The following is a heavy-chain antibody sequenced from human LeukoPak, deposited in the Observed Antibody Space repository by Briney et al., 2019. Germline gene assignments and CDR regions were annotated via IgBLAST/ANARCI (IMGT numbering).Heavy chain of an antibody. D-gene: IGHD3-10*01. CDR2: MGGSGGST. J-gene: IGHJ4*02. Sequence: GGSLRLSCAASGFTFSTYAMSWVRQAPGEGLEWVSHMGGSGGSTYYADSVKGRFTISRDNSKNTLYLQMNSLRAEDTAVYFCARDLSYGSGEFWGQGTLVTVSS. CDR3: ARDLSYGSGEF. CDR1: GFTFSTYA. V-gene: IGHV3-23*01.